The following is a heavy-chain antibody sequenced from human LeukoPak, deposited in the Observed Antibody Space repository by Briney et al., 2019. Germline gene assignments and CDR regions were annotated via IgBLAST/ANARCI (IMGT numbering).Heavy chain of an antibody. CDR1: GYSFSSGFY. CDR2: LFHSGTT. J-gene: IGHJ4*02. CDR3: ARAYCVGDCTVLHIYFDN. Sequence: SETLSLTCSVSGYSFSSGFYWGWIRQPPGKGLEWIGSLFHSGTTYYNSSLKSRVTISVDTSKNQFSLKLSSVTAADTAVYYCARAYCVGDCTVLHIYFDNWGQGTLVTVSS. V-gene: IGHV4-38-2*02. D-gene: IGHD2-21*02.